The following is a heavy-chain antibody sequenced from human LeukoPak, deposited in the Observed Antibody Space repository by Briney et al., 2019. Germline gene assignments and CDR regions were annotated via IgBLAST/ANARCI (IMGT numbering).Heavy chain of an antibody. V-gene: IGHV4-39*07. D-gene: IGHD6-13*01. CDR2: ISYSGST. Sequence: SETLSLTCAVSGGSVRSRSDSWGWIRQPPGKGLEWIGTISYSGSTYYNPSLKSRVTISVDTSKNQFSLKLSSVTAADTAVYYCARDAGYSSSWYGYYWGQGTLVTVSS. CDR3: ARDAGYSSSWYGYY. CDR1: GGSVRSRSDS. J-gene: IGHJ4*02.